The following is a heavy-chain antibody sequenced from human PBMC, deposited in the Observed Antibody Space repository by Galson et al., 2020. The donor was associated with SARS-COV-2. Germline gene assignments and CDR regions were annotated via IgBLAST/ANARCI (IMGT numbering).Heavy chain of an antibody. J-gene: IGHJ4*02. CDR2: MYPNGDS. V-gene: IGHV4-4*07. CDR1: GDSGISYY. CDR3: ARDIDLGWLGHSLDY. D-gene: IGHD6-19*01. Sequence: SETLSLTCTVSGDSGISYYWTWIRQPAGRGLEWIGRMYPNGDSDYNPSLKSRVSMSVDKSKRQISMRLTSVTAADTAVYHCARDIDLGWLGHSLDYWGQGALVAVSS.